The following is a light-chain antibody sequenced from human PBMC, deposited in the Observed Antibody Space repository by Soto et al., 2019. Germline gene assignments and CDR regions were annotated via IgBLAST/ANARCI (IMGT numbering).Light chain of an antibody. CDR2: EVN. CDR1: SSDVGGYNY. J-gene: IGLJ1*01. Sequence: QSVLTQPASVSGSPGQSITISCTGTSSDVGGYNYVSWYQQHPGKAPKLMIYEVNNRPSGVSNRFSGSKSGNTASLTISGLQAEDEADYYYGSYTSSSTGVFGTGTKVTVL. CDR3: GSYTSSSTGV. V-gene: IGLV2-14*01.